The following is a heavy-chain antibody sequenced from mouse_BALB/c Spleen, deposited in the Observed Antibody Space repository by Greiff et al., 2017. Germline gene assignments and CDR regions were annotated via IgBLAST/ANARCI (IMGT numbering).Heavy chain of an antibody. CDR3: ARWTFYAMDY. CDR2: ISYSGST. CDR1: GYSITSDYA. Sequence: ESGPGLVQPSQSLSLTCTVTGYSITSDYAWNWIRQFPGNKLEWMGYISYSGSTSYNPSLKSRISITRDTSKNQFFLQLNSVTTEDTATYYCARWTFYAMDYWGQGTSVTVSS. J-gene: IGHJ4*01. V-gene: IGHV3-2*02.